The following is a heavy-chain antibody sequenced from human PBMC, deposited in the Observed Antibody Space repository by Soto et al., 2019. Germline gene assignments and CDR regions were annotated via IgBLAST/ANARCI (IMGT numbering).Heavy chain of an antibody. D-gene: IGHD2-2*01. J-gene: IGHJ6*02. CDR2: ISGSGGST. CDR1: GFTFSSYA. V-gene: IGHV3-23*01. Sequence: GGSLRLSCAASGFTFSSYAMSWVRQAPGKGLEWVSAISGSGGSTVYADSVKGRFTISRDNSKNTLYLQMNSLRAEDTAVYYCANPYCSSTSCYHYYYAMDVWGQGTTVTV. CDR3: ANPYCSSTSCYHYYYAMDV.